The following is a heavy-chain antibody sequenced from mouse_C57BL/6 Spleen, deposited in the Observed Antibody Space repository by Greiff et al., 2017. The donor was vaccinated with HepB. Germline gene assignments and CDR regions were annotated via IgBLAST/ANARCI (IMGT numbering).Heavy chain of an antibody. V-gene: IGHV1-82*01. CDR3: VYYYGGFAY. J-gene: IGHJ3*01. CDR2: IYPGDGDT. CDR1: GYAFSSSW. Sequence: VKLVESGPELVKPGASVKISCKASGYAFSSSWMNWVKQRPGKGLEWIGRIYPGDGDTNYNGKFKGKATLTADKSSSTAYMQLSSLTSEDSAVYFCVYYYGGFAYWGQGTLVTVSA. D-gene: IGHD1-1*01.